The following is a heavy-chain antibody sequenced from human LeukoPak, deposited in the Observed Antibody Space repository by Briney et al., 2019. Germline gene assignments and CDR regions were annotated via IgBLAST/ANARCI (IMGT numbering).Heavy chain of an antibody. CDR3: AKGTSSSWYVFDY. J-gene: IGHJ4*02. CDR1: GFTFSNYA. V-gene: IGHV3-23*01. D-gene: IGHD6-13*01. CDR2: VSGSGVST. Sequence: HPGGSLRLSCATSGFTFSNYAMSWVRQAPGKGLEWVSSVSGSGVSTYYADSVKGRFTISRDNSKDTLFLQMNSLRAEDTAIYYCAKGTSSSWYVFDYWGQGTLVTVSS.